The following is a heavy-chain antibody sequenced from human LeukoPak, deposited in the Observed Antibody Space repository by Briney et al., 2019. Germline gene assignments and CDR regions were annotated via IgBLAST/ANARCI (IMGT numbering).Heavy chain of an antibody. CDR1: GFTFSSYW. CDR3: ARDMYFYDSSGLFDY. V-gene: IGHV3-74*01. D-gene: IGHD3-22*01. Sequence: GGSLRLSCAASGFTFSSYWMHWVRQAPGKGLVRVSRINSDGSSTSYADSVKGRFTISRDNAKNTLYLQMNSLRAEDTAVYYCARDMYFYDSSGLFDYSGQGTLVTVFS. J-gene: IGHJ4*02. CDR2: INSDGSST.